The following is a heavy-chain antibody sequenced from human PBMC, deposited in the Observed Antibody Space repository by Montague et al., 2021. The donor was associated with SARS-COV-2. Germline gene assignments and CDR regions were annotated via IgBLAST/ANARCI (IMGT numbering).Heavy chain of an antibody. CDR1: GFTFSRYE. J-gene: IGHJ6*02. Sequence: SLRLSCAASGFTFSRYEMNWVRQAPGKGLEWVSYISSSGSTIYYSDSVXGRFTISRDNAKNSLYLQMNSLRAEDTAVYYCARDRPWIQLWSYYYYGMDVWGQGTTVTVSS. V-gene: IGHV3-48*03. D-gene: IGHD5-18*01. CDR3: ARDRPWIQLWSYYYYGMDV. CDR2: ISSSGSTI.